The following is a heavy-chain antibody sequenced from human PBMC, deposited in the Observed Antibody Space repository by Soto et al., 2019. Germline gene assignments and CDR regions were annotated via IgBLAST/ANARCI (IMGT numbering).Heavy chain of an antibody. V-gene: IGHV3-30-3*01. CDR3: ARDYDSSGYYSYPNFDY. Sequence: TGGSLRLSCAASGFTFSSYAMHWVRQAPGKGLEWVAVISYDGSNKYYADSVKGRFTISRDNSKNTLYLQMNSLRAEDTAVYYCARDYDSSGYYSYPNFDYWGQGTLVTVSS. CDR1: GFTFSSYA. CDR2: ISYDGSNK. J-gene: IGHJ4*02. D-gene: IGHD3-22*01.